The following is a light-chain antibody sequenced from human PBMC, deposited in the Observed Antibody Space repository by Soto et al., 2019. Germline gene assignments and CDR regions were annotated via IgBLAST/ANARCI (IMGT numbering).Light chain of an antibody. J-gene: IGKJ3*01. Sequence: EIVLTQSPGTLSLYPGERATLSCRASQSVSSSYLAWYPQKPGQAPRLLIYGASSRATGIPDRFSGSGSGTDFTLTISRLEPEDFAVYYCQQYGSSPFTFGPGTKVDIK. CDR2: GAS. CDR3: QQYGSSPFT. CDR1: QSVSSSY. V-gene: IGKV3-20*01.